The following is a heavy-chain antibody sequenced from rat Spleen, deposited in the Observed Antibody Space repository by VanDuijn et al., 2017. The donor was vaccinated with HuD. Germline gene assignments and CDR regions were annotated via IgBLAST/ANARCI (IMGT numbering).Heavy chain of an antibody. D-gene: IGHD4-2*01. CDR2: MWSGGST. CDR3: ARDRTGPFDY. Sequence: QVQLKESGPGLVQPSQTLSLTCIVSGFSLTSYNVHWIRQPPRKGLEWMGVMWSGGSTDYNSPLKSRLNINRDTSKSQVFLKMNSLQTEDTATYFCARDRTGPFDYWGQGVKVTVSS. CDR1: GFSLTSYN. J-gene: IGHJ2*01. V-gene: IGHV2-45*01.